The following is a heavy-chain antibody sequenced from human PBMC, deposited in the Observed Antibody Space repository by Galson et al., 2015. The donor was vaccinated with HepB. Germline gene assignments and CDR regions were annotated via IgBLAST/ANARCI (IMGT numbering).Heavy chain of an antibody. V-gene: IGHV3-11*01. Sequence: SLRLSCAASGFILSDYYMTWIRQAPGKGLEWVSYISSSGTTIYYADSVKGRFTISRDNAKNSLFLQMNSLRAEDTAVYYCAKVGDSSDLGDYYFDYWGQGTLVTVSS. J-gene: IGHJ4*02. CDR2: ISSSGTTI. CDR1: GFILSDYY. CDR3: AKVGDSSDLGDYYFDY. D-gene: IGHD3-22*01.